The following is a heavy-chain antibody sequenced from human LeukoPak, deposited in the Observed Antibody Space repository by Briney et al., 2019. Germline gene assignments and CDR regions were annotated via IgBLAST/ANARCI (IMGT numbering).Heavy chain of an antibody. V-gene: IGHV1-69*04. CDR3: ARDEGVLDEGNDY. J-gene: IGHJ4*02. Sequence: ASVKVSCKASGGTFSSYAISWVRQAPGRGLEWMGRIIPILGIANYAQKFQGRVTITADKSTSTAYMELSSLRSEDTAVYYCARDEGVLDEGNDYWGQGTLVTVSS. CDR2: IIPILGIA. CDR1: GGTFSSYA.